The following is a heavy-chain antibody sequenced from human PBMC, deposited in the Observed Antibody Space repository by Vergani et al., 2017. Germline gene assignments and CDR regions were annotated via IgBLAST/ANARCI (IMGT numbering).Heavy chain of an antibody. CDR3: ARSLYSSGWYLGF. J-gene: IGHJ4*02. Sequence: QVQLVQSGAEVKKPGASMKVSCKASGYTFNDYYMHWARQAPGQGLEWMGWINPSTGGINYAQKFQGRVTLTGDSSINTHYMELSRLRSDDTAVYYCARSLYSSGWYLGFWGQGTLVTVSS. D-gene: IGHD6-19*01. CDR1: GYTFNDYY. V-gene: IGHV1-2*02. CDR2: INPSTGGI.